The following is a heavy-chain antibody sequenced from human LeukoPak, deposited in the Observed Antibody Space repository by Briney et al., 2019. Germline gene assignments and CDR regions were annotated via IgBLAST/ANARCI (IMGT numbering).Heavy chain of an antibody. V-gene: IGHV3-7*01. J-gene: IGHJ4*01. D-gene: IGHD3-9*01. Sequence: GGSLRLSCVASGFDFNSYTMIWPRQAPGKALEWVAKMKEDGSNIHYVDSVKGRFTICRDNAKNSLCLQMSSLRADDTAVYYCARGGARYLDSWGQGILVTVSS. CDR1: GFDFNSYT. CDR3: ARGGARYLDS. CDR2: MKEDGSNI.